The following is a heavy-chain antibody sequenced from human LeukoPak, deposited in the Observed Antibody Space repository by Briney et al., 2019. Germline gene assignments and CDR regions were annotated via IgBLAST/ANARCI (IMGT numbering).Heavy chain of an antibody. V-gene: IGHV1-2*02. CDR3: ARDSELLWFGEFGDY. D-gene: IGHD3-10*01. Sequence: ASVKVSRKASGYTFTGYYMHWVRQAPGQGLEWMGWINPNSGGTNYAQKFQGRVTMTRDTSISTAYMELSRLRSDDTALYYCARDSELLWFGEFGDYWGQGTLVTVSS. CDR2: INPNSGGT. CDR1: GYTFTGYY. J-gene: IGHJ4*02.